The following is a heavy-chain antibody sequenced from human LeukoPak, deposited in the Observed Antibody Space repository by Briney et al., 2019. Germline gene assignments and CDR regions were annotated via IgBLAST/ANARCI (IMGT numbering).Heavy chain of an antibody. V-gene: IGHV4-59*01. J-gene: IGHJ4*02. Sequence: PSETLSLTCTVSGGSISSYYWSWIRQPPGKGLEWIGYIYYSGSTNHNPSLKSRVTISVDTSKNQFSLKLSSVTAADTAVYYRAREGHDSLYYFDYWGQGTLVTVSS. CDR2: IYYSGST. CDR3: AREGHDSLYYFDY. D-gene: IGHD3-22*01. CDR1: GGSISSYY.